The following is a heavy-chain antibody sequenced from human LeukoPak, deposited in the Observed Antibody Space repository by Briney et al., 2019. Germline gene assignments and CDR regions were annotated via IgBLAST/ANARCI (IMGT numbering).Heavy chain of an antibody. Sequence: ASVKVSCKASGYTFTGYYMHWVRQAPGQGLEWMGWINPNSGGTNYAQKFQGRVTMTRDTSISTAYMELSRLRSDDTAVYYCARDKDDSSGYYSLYYYYYYMDVWGKGTTVTVSS. J-gene: IGHJ6*03. D-gene: IGHD3-22*01. CDR2: INPNSGGT. V-gene: IGHV1-2*02. CDR1: GYTFTGYY. CDR3: ARDKDDSSGYYSLYYYYYYMDV.